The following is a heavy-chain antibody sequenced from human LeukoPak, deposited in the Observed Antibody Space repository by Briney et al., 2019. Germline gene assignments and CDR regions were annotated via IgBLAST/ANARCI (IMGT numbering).Heavy chain of an antibody. J-gene: IGHJ4*02. D-gene: IGHD1-26*01. Sequence: GGSLRLSCAASGFTFTSCSMNWVRQAPGKGLEWVSAISGSGGSTYYADFVKGRFTISRDNSKSTLYLQMNSLRAEDTAVYYCAREEYSGSYPFDYWGQGTLVTVSS. CDR1: GFTFTSCS. V-gene: IGHV3-23*01. CDR3: AREEYSGSYPFDY. CDR2: ISGSGGST.